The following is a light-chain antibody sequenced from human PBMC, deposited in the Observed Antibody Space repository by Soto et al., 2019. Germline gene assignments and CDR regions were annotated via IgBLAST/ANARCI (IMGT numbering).Light chain of an antibody. CDR1: QGISSN. CDR3: KQLYTYPIT. V-gene: IGKV1-9*01. Sequence: DIQLTQSPSFLSASVGDRVTITCRASQGISSNLAWYQQKPGKAPKLLIYAASTLQSDFPSRFSGSGSWTDFTLTISGLQPEDFPPYYCKQLYTYPITFGRGTRLEIK. CDR2: AAS. J-gene: IGKJ5*01.